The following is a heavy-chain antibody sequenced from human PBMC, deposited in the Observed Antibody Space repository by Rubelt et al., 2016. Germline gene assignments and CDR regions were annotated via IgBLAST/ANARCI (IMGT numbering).Heavy chain of an antibody. J-gene: IGHJ3*01. CDR1: GFIFSNCA. CDR2: IRGGGDST. CDR3: AKEVFGEQGTFDV. V-gene: IGHV3-23*01. Sequence: RLSCAASGFIFSNCAMTWVRQAPGKGLEWVAAIRGGGDSTYYTDSVKGRFTISRDNSKNTVYLQMNSLRVEDTAVYYCAKEVFGEQGTFDVWGQGTMVTVSS. D-gene: IGHD3-16*01.